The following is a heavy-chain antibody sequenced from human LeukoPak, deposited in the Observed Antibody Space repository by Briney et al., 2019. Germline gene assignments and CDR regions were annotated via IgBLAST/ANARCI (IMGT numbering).Heavy chain of an antibody. CDR3: ARAPRTKGWYEGVYFDY. CDR2: IYHSGST. CDR1: GGSISRGGYS. J-gene: IGHJ4*02. Sequence: SETLSLTCAVSGGSISRGGYSWSWIRQPPGEGLEWIGYIYHSGSTYYNPSLKSRVTISVDRSKNQFSLKLSSVTAADTAVYYCARAPRTKGWYEGVYFDYWGQGTLVTVSS. V-gene: IGHV4-30-2*01. D-gene: IGHD6-19*01.